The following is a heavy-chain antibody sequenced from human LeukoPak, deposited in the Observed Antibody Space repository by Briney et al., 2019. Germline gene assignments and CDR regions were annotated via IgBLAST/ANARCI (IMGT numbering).Heavy chain of an antibody. CDR3: ARGWLAETTDVTPYNY. Sequence: GASVKVSCKASGYTFTSYAMHWVRQAPGQRLEWMGWINAGNGNTKYSQKFQGRVTITAVESMSTAYMELSSLRSEDTAVYYCARGWLAETTDVTPYNYWGQGTLVTVSS. V-gene: IGHV1-3*01. CDR1: GYTFTSYA. CDR2: INAGNGNT. J-gene: IGHJ4*02. D-gene: IGHD1-14*01.